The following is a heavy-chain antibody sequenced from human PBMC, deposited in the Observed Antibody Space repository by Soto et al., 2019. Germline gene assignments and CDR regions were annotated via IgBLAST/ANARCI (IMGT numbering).Heavy chain of an antibody. Sequence: GGSLRLSCAASGFTFDDYAMHWVRQAPGKGLEWVSGISWNSGSIGYADSVKGRFTISRDNAKNSLYLQMNSLRAEDTAMYYCAKGAAAGTTYYLDYWGQGT. CDR2: ISWNSGSI. V-gene: IGHV3-9*01. D-gene: IGHD6-13*01. CDR1: GFTFDDYA. CDR3: AKGAAAGTTYYLDY. J-gene: IGHJ4*02.